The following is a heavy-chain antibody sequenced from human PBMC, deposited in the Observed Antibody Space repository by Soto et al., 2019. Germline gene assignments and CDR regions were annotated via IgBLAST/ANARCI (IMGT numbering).Heavy chain of an antibody. CDR3: ATRITVFGLLIPPFDP. J-gene: IGHJ5*02. CDR2: INHTGGT. V-gene: IGHV4-34*01. Sequence: TSETLSLTCAVYGGSVNGYYWNWIRQPPGKGLEWIGEINHTGGTHYNPSLKSRVTMSVDTSKNQFSLRLSSVSAADTAIYYCATRITVFGLLIPPFDPWGQGTQVTVSS. D-gene: IGHD3-3*01. CDR1: GGSVNGYY.